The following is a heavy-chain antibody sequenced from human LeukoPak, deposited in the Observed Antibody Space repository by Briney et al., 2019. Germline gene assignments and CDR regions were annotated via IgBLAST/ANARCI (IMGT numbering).Heavy chain of an antibody. V-gene: IGHV3-21*01. D-gene: IGHD4/OR15-4a*01. CDR1: GFTFSSYS. CDR3: ASGATGFDY. CDR2: ISSSSSYI. Sequence: GGPLRLSCAASGFTFSSYSMNWVRQAPGKGLEWVSSISSSSSYIYYADSVKGRFTISRDNAKNSLYLQMNSLRAEDTAVYYCASGATGFDYWGQGTLVTVSS. J-gene: IGHJ4*02.